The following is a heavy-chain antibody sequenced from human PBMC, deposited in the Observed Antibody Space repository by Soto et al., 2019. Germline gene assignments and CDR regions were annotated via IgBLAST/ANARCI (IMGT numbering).Heavy chain of an antibody. D-gene: IGHD2-15*01. V-gene: IGHV4-34*01. Sequence: SETLSLTCAVYGGSFSNYYWSWIRQPPGKGLEWIGEINHSGSTNYNPLKSRVTISIDTSKNQFSLKLSSVTAADTAVYYCARDRCSGGSCQFDPWGQGTLVTVSS. CDR2: INHSGST. J-gene: IGHJ5*02. CDR1: GGSFSNYY. CDR3: ARDRCSGGSCQFDP.